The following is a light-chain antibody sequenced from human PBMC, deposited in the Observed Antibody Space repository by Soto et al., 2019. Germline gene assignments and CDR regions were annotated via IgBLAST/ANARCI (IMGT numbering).Light chain of an antibody. Sequence: EIVLTQSPATLSLSPGERATLSCRASQSVSSYLAWYQQKPGQAPRLLIYDASNRATGIPARFRGSGSGTDFTLTINSLQPEDFVVYYCQQRTNWPPVTFGQGTRLEIK. CDR2: DAS. CDR3: QQRTNWPPVT. CDR1: QSVSSY. V-gene: IGKV3-11*01. J-gene: IGKJ5*01.